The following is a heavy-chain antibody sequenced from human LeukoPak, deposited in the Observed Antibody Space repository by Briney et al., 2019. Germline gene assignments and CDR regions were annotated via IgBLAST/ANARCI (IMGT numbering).Heavy chain of an antibody. Sequence: SETLSLTCTVSGGSISSYYWSWIRQPPGKGLEWIGYIYYSGSTNYNPSLKSRVTISVKTSKNQFSLKLRSVTAADTAVYYCARVVQSTDSSGFYLPEYFQHWGQGTLVTVSS. D-gene: IGHD3-22*01. V-gene: IGHV4-59*08. CDR1: GGSISSYY. CDR3: ARVVQSTDSSGFYLPEYFQH. CDR2: IYYSGST. J-gene: IGHJ1*01.